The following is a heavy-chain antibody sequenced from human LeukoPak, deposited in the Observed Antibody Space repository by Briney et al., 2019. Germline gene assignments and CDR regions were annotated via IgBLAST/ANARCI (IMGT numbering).Heavy chain of an antibody. CDR1: GGSISSSSYY. V-gene: IGHV4-61*02. CDR3: ARVTGYVMEDYFDY. CDR2: IYTSGST. Sequence: SETLSLTCTVSGGSISSSSYYWGWIRQPAGKGLEWIGRIYTSGSTNYNPSLKSRVTISVDTSKNQFSLRLSSVTAADTAVYYCARVTGYVMEDYFDYWGQGTLVTVSS. D-gene: IGHD6-13*01. J-gene: IGHJ4*02.